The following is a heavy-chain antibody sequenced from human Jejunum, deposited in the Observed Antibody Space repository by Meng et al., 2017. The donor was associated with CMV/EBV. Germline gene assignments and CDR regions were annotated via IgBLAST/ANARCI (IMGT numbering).Heavy chain of an antibody. CDR3: AKDQGIHGFTMDV. V-gene: IGHV3-48*03. D-gene: IGHD5-24*01. CDR2: INRGDSII. Sequence: EFTRSNHDMNWVRQAPGKGLEWLSHINRGDSIILYADSVRGRFTISRDVAKNSVYLQMNTLRVEDTGVYYCAKDQGIHGFTMDVWGQGTAVTVSS. CDR1: EFTRSNHD. J-gene: IGHJ6*02.